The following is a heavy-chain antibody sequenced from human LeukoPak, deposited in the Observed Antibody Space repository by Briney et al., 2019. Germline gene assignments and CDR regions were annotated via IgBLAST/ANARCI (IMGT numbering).Heavy chain of an antibody. J-gene: IGHJ4*02. CDR3: ARLYDSSGYSDY. Sequence: GESLKISCKGSGYSFISYWIGWVRPMPGKGLEWMGIIYPGDSDTRYSPSFQGQVTISADKSISTAYLQWSSLKASDTAIYYCARLYDSSGYSDYWGQGTLVTVSS. CDR1: GYSFISYW. D-gene: IGHD3-22*01. V-gene: IGHV5-51*01. CDR2: IYPGDSDT.